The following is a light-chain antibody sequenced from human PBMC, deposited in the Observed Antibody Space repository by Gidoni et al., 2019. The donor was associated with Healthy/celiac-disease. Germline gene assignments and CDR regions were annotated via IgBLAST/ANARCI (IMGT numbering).Light chain of an antibody. J-gene: IGLJ1*01. CDR1: SRDVGGYNY. CDR3: SSYTSSSTPEV. V-gene: IGLV2-14*03. Sequence: QSALTQPASVSGSPGQSSTISCTGTSRDVGGYNYVSWYQQHPGKAPKLMIYDVSNRPSGVSNRFSGSKSGNTASLTISGLQAEDEADYYCSSYTSSSTPEVFGTGTKVTVL. CDR2: DVS.